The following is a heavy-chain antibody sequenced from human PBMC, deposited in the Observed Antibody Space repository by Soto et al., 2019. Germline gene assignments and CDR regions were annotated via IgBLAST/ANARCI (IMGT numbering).Heavy chain of an antibody. CDR1: GASLSRGGYY. V-gene: IGHV4-31*11. CDR2: IYYSRST. J-gene: IGHJ4*02. CDR3: AREGSYHYFDF. Sequence: QVQLQESGPGLVKASQTLSLTCAVSGASLSRGGYYWSWIRQRPGKGPEWIGNIYYSRSTDYNPSLKSRVKISLDTSKNQFSLRLNSMTAADTAVYFCAREGSYHYFDFWGQGTLVT. D-gene: IGHD1-26*01.